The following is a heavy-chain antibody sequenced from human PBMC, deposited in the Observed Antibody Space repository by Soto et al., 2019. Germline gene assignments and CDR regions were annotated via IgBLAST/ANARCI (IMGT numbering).Heavy chain of an antibody. D-gene: IGHD4-4*01. CDR1: GFTFRSYA. J-gene: IGHJ6*03. CDR2: VSDGGGST. V-gene: IGHV3-23*01. Sequence: EVQLLESGGGLVQPGGSLRLSCAASGFTFRSYAMSWVRQAPGEGLEWVSGVSDGGGSTDYADSVKGRLTISRDNSKNTLYLQMNSLRPEDTAVYYCAKSASKYVYNYYMDVWGKGTTVTVS. CDR3: AKSASKYVYNYYMDV.